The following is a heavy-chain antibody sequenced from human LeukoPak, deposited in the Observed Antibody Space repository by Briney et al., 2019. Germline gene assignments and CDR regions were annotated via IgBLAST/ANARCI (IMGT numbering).Heavy chain of an antibody. CDR2: ISSSGNTI. D-gene: IGHD3-22*01. J-gene: IGHJ4*02. Sequence: PGGSLRLSCAASGFTFSSYEMNWVRQAPGKGLEWVSYISSSGNTIYYADSVKGRFTISRDNAKNSLYLQMNSLRAEDTAVYYCARAKLYYYDSSGYYSGFDYWGQGTLVTVSS. CDR3: ARAKLYYYDSSGYYSGFDY. CDR1: GFTFSSYE. V-gene: IGHV3-48*03.